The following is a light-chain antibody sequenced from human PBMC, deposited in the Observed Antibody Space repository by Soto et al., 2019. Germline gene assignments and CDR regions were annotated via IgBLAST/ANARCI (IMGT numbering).Light chain of an antibody. CDR1: SSDVGGYNY. CDR2: DVS. J-gene: IGLJ1*01. V-gene: IGLV2-11*01. Sequence: QSVLTQPRSVSGSPGQSVTISCTGTSSDVGGYNYVSWYQQHPGKAPKLMIYDVSKQPSGVPDRFSGSKSGNTASLTISGLQAEDEADYYCCSYAGSYTLDNYVFGTGTKLTVL. CDR3: CSYAGSYTLDNYV.